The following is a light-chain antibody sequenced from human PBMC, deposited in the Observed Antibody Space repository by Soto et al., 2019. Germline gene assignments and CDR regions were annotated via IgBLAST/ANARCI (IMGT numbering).Light chain of an antibody. J-gene: IGKJ1*01. Sequence: EIVMTQSPATLSVSPGGRATLSCRASQSFYNNLAWYQQKPGQAPRLLIYDASSRATGVPDRFSGSGSGTDFTLTISRLEPEDFAVYCCQQYGSSPRTFGQGTKVDI. CDR2: DAS. CDR3: QQYGSSPRT. V-gene: IGKV3-20*01. CDR1: QSFYNN.